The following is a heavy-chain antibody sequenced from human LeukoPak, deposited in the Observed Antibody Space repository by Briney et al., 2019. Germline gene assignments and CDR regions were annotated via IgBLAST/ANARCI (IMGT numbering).Heavy chain of an antibody. CDR3: ARSLRGGYYFTGDY. CDR1: GGSIRSSSDY. V-gene: IGHV4-39*01. D-gene: IGHD3-22*01. J-gene: IGHJ4*02. Sequence: ASETLSLTCTVSGGSIRSSSDYWGWIRQPPGKGLEWIGSIYLSGRTYYNPSLKSRVTISVDTSKNQFSLRLNSVTAADTAVYYCARSLRGGYYFTGDYWGQGTLVTVSS. CDR2: IYLSGRT.